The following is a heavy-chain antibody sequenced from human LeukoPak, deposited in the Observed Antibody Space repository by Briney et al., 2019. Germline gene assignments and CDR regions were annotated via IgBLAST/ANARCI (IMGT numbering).Heavy chain of an antibody. V-gene: IGHV3-23*01. CDR2: IGPSGTNT. Sequence: GGTLRLSCAASGFTFSNYGMNWVRQAPGKGLEWVSGIGPSGTNTYYADSVKGRFTISRDNSKNTVYLQVNSLRAEDTAVYYCARRSGIAVAGAFDYWGQGTLVTVSS. CDR1: GFTFSNYG. CDR3: ARRSGIAVAGAFDY. J-gene: IGHJ4*02. D-gene: IGHD6-19*01.